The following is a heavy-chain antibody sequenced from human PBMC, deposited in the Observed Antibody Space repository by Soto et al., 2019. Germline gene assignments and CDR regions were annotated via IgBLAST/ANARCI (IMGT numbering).Heavy chain of an antibody. CDR3: ARHAPYKSGWANRIDS. CDR1: GASIRSSAYS. D-gene: IGHD6-19*01. CDR2: MSYSGSA. V-gene: IGHV4-39*01. Sequence: QLQLQESGPGLVKPSDTLSLTCTVSGASIRSSAYSWGWIRQPPGKGLEWIGTMSYSGSAHYSPSATTXLXIXLDTSKIQCSLKVSSVTAADTALYYCARHAPYKSGWANRIDSWGQGTLVTVSS. J-gene: IGHJ4*02.